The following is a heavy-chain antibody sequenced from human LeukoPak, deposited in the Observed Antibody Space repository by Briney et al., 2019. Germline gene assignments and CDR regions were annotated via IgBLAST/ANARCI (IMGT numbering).Heavy chain of an antibody. J-gene: IGHJ4*02. V-gene: IGHV3-9*01. D-gene: IGHD4-23*01. Sequence: GGSLRLSCAASGFTFDDYAMHWVRQAPGKGLEWVSGISWNSGSIGYADSVKGRFTISRDNAKNSLYLQMNSLRAEDTALYYCAKGHYGGKGHDYWGQGTLVTVSS. CDR1: GFTFDDYA. CDR3: AKGHYGGKGHDY. CDR2: ISWNSGSI.